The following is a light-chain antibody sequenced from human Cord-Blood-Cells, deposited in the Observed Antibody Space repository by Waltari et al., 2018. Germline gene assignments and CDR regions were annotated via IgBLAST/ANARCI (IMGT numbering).Light chain of an antibody. Sequence: DIQMTQPPSSLSASVGDRVTISCRASQSISSYLNWYQQKPVKATKRLIYAASSLQSWVPSRFSGSQSGTDCTRTISSLQPEDFATYYSKQIYSTPYSFGQGTKLENK. CDR2: AAS. CDR3: KQIYSTPYS. V-gene: IGKV1-39*01. CDR1: QSISSY. J-gene: IGKJ2*03.